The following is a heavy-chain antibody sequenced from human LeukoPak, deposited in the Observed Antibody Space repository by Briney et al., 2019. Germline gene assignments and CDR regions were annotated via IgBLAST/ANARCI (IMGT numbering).Heavy chain of an antibody. Sequence: SETLSLTCTVSGGSISSYYWSWIRQPAGKGLEWIGRIYTSGSTYYNPSLKSRVTISVDTSKNQFSLKLSSVTAADTAVYYCARERDCSSTSCYMVDYWGQGTLVTVSS. CDR2: IYTSGST. J-gene: IGHJ4*02. D-gene: IGHD2-2*02. CDR1: GGSISSYY. CDR3: ARERDCSSTSCYMVDY. V-gene: IGHV4-4*07.